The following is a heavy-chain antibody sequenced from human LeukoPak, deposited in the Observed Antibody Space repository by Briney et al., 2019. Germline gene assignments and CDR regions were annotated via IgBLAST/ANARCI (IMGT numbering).Heavy chain of an antibody. CDR3: ARLPRAYYYYGMDV. J-gene: IGHJ6*02. CDR2: INADNGNT. CDR1: GYTFTTYN. Sequence: GASVKVSCKASGYTFTTYNIHWVRQAPGQRLEWMGWINADNGNTKYSQKFQGRVTITRDTSASTAYMDLRSLRSEDTALYYCARLPRAYYYYGMDVWGQGTTVTVSS. V-gene: IGHV1-3*01.